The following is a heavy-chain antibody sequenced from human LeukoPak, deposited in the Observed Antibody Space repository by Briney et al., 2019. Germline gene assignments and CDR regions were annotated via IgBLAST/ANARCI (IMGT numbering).Heavy chain of an antibody. CDR3: AREGPLEGATTNYFDY. CDR2: IYYSGST. J-gene: IGHJ4*02. V-gene: IGHV4-30-4*01. Sequence: SETLSLTCTVSGGSISSSSYYWSWIRQPPGKGLEWIGYIYYSGSTYYNPSLKSRVTISVDTSKNQFSLKLSSVTAADTAVYYCAREGPLEGATTNYFDYWGQGTLVTVSS. D-gene: IGHD5-12*01. CDR1: GGSISSSSYY.